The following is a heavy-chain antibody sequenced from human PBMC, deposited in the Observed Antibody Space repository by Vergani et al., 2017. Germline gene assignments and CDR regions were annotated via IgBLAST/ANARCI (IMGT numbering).Heavy chain of an antibody. J-gene: IGHJ4*02. CDR1: GFTSSYYG. Sequence: QVHLVESGGGVVQPGRSLRLSCVVSGFTSSYYGMHWVRQAPGKGLEWVAVISYDGTQKYYADSVKGRVTKSRDNSKNTLCLQMHSLRVEDTALYYCAKFPLNITARDRGDFWGRGSLVTVSS. CDR3: AKFPLNITARDRGDF. V-gene: IGHV3-30*18. D-gene: IGHD1-14*01. CDR2: ISYDGTQK.